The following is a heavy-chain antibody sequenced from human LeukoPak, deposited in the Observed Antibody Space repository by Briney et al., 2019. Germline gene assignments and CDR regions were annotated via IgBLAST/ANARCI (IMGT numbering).Heavy chain of an antibody. J-gene: IGHJ5*02. D-gene: IGHD3-10*01. CDR1: GYTLTELS. CDR2: FDPEDGET. Sequence: GASVKVSCKVSGYTLTELSMHWVRQAPGKGLEWMGGFDPEDGETIYAQKFQGRVTMTEDTSTDTAYMELSSLRSEDTAVYYCATIPRRTYGSGSLNWFDPWGQRTLVTVSS. V-gene: IGHV1-24*01. CDR3: ATIPRRTYGSGSLNWFDP.